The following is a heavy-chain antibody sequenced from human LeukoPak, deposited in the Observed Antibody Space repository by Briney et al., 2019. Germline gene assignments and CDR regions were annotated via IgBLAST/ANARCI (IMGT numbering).Heavy chain of an antibody. Sequence: ASVKVPCKAFGYTFTSNYMHWVRQAPGQGPEWMGVISPSGGSTTYAQKFQGRVTLTRDMSTSTDYLELSSLRSEDTAVYYCARGKTMVYCGGDCYRFDNWGQGTLVTVSS. V-gene: IGHV1-46*01. CDR2: ISPSGGST. D-gene: IGHD2-21*02. CDR3: ARGKTMVYCGGDCYRFDN. CDR1: GYTFTSNY. J-gene: IGHJ4*02.